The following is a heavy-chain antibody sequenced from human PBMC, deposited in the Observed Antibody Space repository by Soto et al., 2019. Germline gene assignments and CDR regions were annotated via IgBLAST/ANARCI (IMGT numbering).Heavy chain of an antibody. CDR1: GFTFSSYA. V-gene: IGHV3-23*01. CDR2: ISGSGGST. D-gene: IGHD6-19*01. CDR3: AKDSLAEQWLVRSGGNWFDP. Sequence: GGSLRLSCAASGFTFSSYAMSWVRQAPGKGLEWVSAISGSGGSTYYADSVKGRFTISRDNSKNTLYLQMNSLRAEDTAVYYCAKDSLAEQWLVRSGGNWFDPWGQGTLVTVSS. J-gene: IGHJ5*02.